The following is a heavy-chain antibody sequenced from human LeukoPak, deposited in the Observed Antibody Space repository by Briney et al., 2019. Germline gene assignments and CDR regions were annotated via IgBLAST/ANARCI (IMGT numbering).Heavy chain of an antibody. CDR3: ARDQQQLDPYYYYYGMDL. D-gene: IGHD6-13*01. V-gene: IGHV3-21*01. CDR2: ISSSSSYI. CDR1: GFTFSSYS. Sequence: GGSLRLSCAASGFTFSSYSMNWVRQAPGKGLEWVSSISSSSSYIYYADSVKGRFTISRDNAKNSLYLQMNSLRAEDTAVYYCARDQQQLDPYYYYYGMDLWGKGTTLTVSS. J-gene: IGHJ6*04.